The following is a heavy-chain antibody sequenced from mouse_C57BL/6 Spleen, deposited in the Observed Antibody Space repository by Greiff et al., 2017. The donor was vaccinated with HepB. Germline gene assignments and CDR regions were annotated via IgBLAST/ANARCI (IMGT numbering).Heavy chain of an antibody. D-gene: IGHD4-1*01. CDR1: GFNIKDDY. J-gene: IGHJ2*01. V-gene: IGHV14-4*01. CDR2: IDPENGDT. Sequence: VQLQQSGAELVRPGASVKLSCTASGFNIKDDYMHWVKQRPEQGLEWIGWIDPENGDTEYTAKFQGKATITADTTSNTAYIQLSSLTSEDTAVYYCTRWDDCDYWGQGTTLTVSS. CDR3: TRWDDCDY.